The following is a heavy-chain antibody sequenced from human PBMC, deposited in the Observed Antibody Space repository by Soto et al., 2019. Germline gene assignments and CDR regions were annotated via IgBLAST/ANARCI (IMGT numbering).Heavy chain of an antibody. CDR2: FDPEDGET. Sequence: ASVKVSCKXSGYTLTELSMHWVRQAPGKGLEWMGGFDPEDGETIYAQKFQGRVTMTEDTSTDTAYMELSSLRSEDTAVYYCATDLGAYGDYDYWGQGTLVTVSS. CDR1: GYTLTELS. J-gene: IGHJ4*02. CDR3: ATDLGAYGDYDY. D-gene: IGHD4-17*01. V-gene: IGHV1-24*01.